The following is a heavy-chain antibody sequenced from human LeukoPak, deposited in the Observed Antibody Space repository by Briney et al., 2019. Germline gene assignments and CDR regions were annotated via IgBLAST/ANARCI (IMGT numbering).Heavy chain of an antibody. J-gene: IGHJ4*02. V-gene: IGHV3-7*01. CDR3: ARNRNSDWGVDY. D-gene: IGHD7-27*01. CDR1: GFTFSSYW. CDR2: MNQHGSER. Sequence: PGGSLRLSCVVSGFTFSSYWMSWVRQAPGKGLEWVANMNQHGSERNYVDSAKGRFAISRDNAKNSLYLEMNSLRDDDTAIYYCARNRNSDWGVDYWGQGTLVTVSS.